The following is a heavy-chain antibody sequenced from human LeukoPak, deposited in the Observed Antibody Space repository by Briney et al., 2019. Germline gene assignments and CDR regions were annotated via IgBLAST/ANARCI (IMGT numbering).Heavy chain of an antibody. CDR3: ARRGYSDSSGYDY. CDR1: GFTFKNYA. J-gene: IGHJ4*02. CDR2: ISGDSSDI. Sequence: PGGSLRLSCATSGFTFKNYAMNWVRQAPGKGLECVSSISGDSSDIYYADAVMCRSTISRDNAKNSVYLQINSLRAEDKAIYYCARRGYSDSSGYDYWGQGTLVTVSS. V-gene: IGHV3-21*01. D-gene: IGHD3-22*01.